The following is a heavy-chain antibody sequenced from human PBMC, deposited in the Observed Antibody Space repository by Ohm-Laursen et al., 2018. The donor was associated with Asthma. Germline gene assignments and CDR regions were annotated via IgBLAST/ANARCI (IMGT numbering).Heavy chain of an antibody. J-gene: IGHJ4*02. CDR2: ISYDGSNK. CDR3: AKDRRQYYDFWSGYFDY. CDR1: GCTFSSYG. V-gene: IGHV3-30*18. Sequence: SLRLSCAASGCTFSSYGMHWVRQAPGKGLEWVAVISYDGSNKYYADSVKGRFTISRDNSKNTLYLQMNSLRAEDTAVYYCAKDRRQYYDFWSGYFDYWGQGTLVTVSS. D-gene: IGHD3-3*01.